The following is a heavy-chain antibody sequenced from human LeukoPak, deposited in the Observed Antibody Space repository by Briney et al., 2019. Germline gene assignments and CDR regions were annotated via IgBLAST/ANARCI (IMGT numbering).Heavy chain of an antibody. D-gene: IGHD6-19*01. J-gene: IGHJ2*01. V-gene: IGHV4-4*09. CDR1: GGSVSSYY. CDR2: IYNSENT. Sequence: TSETLSLTCTVSGGSVSSYYWSWIRQPPGKGLEWIGYIYNSENTKYNSSLESRVTISVDTSKNQFFLKLSSVTAADTAVYYCARFHSGPSGWYVLWYFDLWGCGTLVTVSS. CDR3: ARFHSGPSGWYVLWYFDL.